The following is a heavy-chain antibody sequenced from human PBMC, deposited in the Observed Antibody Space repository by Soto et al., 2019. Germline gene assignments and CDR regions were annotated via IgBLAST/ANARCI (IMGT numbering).Heavy chain of an antibody. CDR1: GGSISSGGYY. Sequence: QVQLQESGPGLVKPSQTLSLTCTVSGGSISSGGYYWSWIRQHPGKGLEWIWYIFYSGSTYYNPSLMSRLTISVATPKNQSSLKLSSVTAADTAVYYCARATGDYFDYWGQGTLVTVSS. CDR2: IFYSGST. CDR3: ARATGDYFDY. J-gene: IGHJ4*02. V-gene: IGHV4-31*03.